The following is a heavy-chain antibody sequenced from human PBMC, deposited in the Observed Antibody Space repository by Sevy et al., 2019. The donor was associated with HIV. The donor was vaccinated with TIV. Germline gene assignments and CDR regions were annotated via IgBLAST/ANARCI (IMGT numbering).Heavy chain of an antibody. V-gene: IGHV3-23*01. Sequence: GGSLRLSCEVSGFTFGYFAMGWVRQAPGMGLEWVSGISPNGATSHYAASVRGRFTISRDNSKNRMYLQMSSLRAEDTAQYYCAKDTSGWYDALDQWGQGTLVTVSS. CDR1: GFTFGYFA. D-gene: IGHD6-19*01. CDR3: AKDTSGWYDALDQ. CDR2: ISPNGATS. J-gene: IGHJ4*02.